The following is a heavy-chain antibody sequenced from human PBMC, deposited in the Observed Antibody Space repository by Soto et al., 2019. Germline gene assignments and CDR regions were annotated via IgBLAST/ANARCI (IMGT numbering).Heavy chain of an antibody. CDR3: ARVGGSYEGPADY. Sequence: QVQLVQSGAEVKKHGASVKVSCKASGYTFTSYGIILVRQAPGHGLEWMGWISAYNGNTNYAQKLKGRVTMTIDTSTSTAYKELRNMRADDTAVYYCARVGGSYEGPADYWGQGTMVSVSS. CDR1: GYTFTSYG. V-gene: IGHV1-18*01. J-gene: IGHJ4*02. CDR2: ISAYNGNT. D-gene: IGHD1-26*01.